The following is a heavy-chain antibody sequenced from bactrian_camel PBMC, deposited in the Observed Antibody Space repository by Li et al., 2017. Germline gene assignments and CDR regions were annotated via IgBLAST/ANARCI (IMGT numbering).Heavy chain of an antibody. CDR1: GFTFSNYD. J-gene: IGHJ4*01. V-gene: IGHV3S40*01. CDR3: AARATSTSVVLGLNY. CDR2: INTDGDTT. Sequence: DVQLVESGGGLVQPGGSLRLSCAASGFTFSNYDMSWVRQAPGKGLEWVSTINTDGDTTNYSDSVKGRFTISRDNAKNTLYLQMNSLQVEDTAVYYCAARATSTSVVLGLNYWGQGTQVTVS. D-gene: IGHD2*01.